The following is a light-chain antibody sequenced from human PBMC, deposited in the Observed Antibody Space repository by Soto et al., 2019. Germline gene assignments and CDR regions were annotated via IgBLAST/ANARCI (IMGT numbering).Light chain of an antibody. Sequence: EIVLTQSPATLSLSPGERAALSCRASQSVSSYLAWYQQKPGQAPTLLIYDASNRATGIPARFSGSGSGTDFTLSIRSLEPEDFAVYYCQQGSTWPPMYTFGQGTKLEIK. CDR3: QQGSTWPPMYT. CDR1: QSVSSY. J-gene: IGKJ2*01. CDR2: DAS. V-gene: IGKV3-11*01.